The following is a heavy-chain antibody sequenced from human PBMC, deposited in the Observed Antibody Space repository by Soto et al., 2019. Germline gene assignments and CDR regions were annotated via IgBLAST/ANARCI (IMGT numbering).Heavy chain of an antibody. J-gene: IGHJ6*03. CDR2: ISSSSSTI. CDR3: ARDNFLYCTNGVCYRGEDRDYYYYYYMDV. CDR1: GFTFSSYS. Sequence: GGSLRLSCAASGFTFSSYSMNWVRQAPGKGLEWVSYISSSSSTIYYADSVKGRFTISRDNAKNSLYLQMNSLRAEDTAVYYCARDNFLYCTNGVCYRGEDRDYYYYYYMDVWGKGTTVTVSS. V-gene: IGHV3-48*01. D-gene: IGHD2-8*01.